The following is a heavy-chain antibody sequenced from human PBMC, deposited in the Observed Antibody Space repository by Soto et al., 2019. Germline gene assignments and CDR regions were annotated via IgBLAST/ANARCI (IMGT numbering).Heavy chain of an antibody. D-gene: IGHD6-19*01. Sequence: GGSLRLSCAASGFTFRDYYMTWLRQAPGKGLEWVSYISPDGGNVYYADSVKGRFTISRDNAKNSLYLQMNSLRAEDTAVYYCARARGWSLFDYWGQGTLVTVSS. CDR3: ARARGWSLFDY. CDR1: GFTFRDYY. CDR2: ISPDGGNV. V-gene: IGHV3-11*04. J-gene: IGHJ4*02.